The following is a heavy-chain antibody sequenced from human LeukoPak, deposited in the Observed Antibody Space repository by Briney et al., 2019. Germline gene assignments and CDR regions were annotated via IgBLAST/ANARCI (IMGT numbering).Heavy chain of an antibody. Sequence: GESLKISFKASGYSFTNYWIGWVRQMPGKGLEWMGNIYPGDSDTRYSPSFQGQVTISADKSISTAYLQWSSLKASDGAMYYCARGREFHRRSFDSWGQGTLLTVSS. D-gene: IGHD3-10*01. V-gene: IGHV5-51*01. CDR1: GYSFTNYW. J-gene: IGHJ4*02. CDR2: IYPGDSDT. CDR3: ARGREFHRRSFDS.